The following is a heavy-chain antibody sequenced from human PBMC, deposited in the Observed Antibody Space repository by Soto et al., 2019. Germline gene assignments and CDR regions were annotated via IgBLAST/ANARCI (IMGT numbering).Heavy chain of an antibody. J-gene: IGHJ4*02. CDR1: GFTFSSYA. D-gene: IGHD6-13*01. Sequence: GGSLRLSCAASGFTFSSYAMSWVRQAPGKGLEWVSAISGSGGSTYYADSVKGRFTISRDNSKNTLYLQMNSLRAEDTAVYYCAKDFPDIAAAGSGYFDYWGQGTLVTVSS. CDR2: ISGSGGST. CDR3: AKDFPDIAAAGSGYFDY. V-gene: IGHV3-23*01.